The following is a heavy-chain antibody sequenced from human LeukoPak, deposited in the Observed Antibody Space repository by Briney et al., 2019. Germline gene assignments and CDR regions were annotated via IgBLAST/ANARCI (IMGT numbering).Heavy chain of an antibody. D-gene: IGHD6-19*01. CDR1: EFTFSRFE. V-gene: IGHV3-48*03. Sequence: GGSRRLSCVASEFTFSRFEMNWVRQAQGKGLEWVSYISSGGTTMYYADSVKGRFTISRDNAKNSLYLQMNSLRAEDTAVYYCARDFGGVAGTWYDAFDIWGQGTMVTVSS. J-gene: IGHJ3*02. CDR3: ARDFGGVAGTWYDAFDI. CDR2: ISSGGTTM.